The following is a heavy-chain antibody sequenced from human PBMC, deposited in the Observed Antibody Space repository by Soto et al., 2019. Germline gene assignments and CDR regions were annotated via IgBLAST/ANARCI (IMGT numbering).Heavy chain of an antibody. D-gene: IGHD5-18*01. J-gene: IGHJ3*02. Sequence: EVQLVESGGGLVQPGGSLRLSCAASGFTFSAYYMSWARQPPGKGLEWVANIKQDGSEKYYVDSVKGRFTISRDNAKSSLYLQMNSLRAEDTAVYYCARDGYSAGFDIWGQGTMVTVSS. V-gene: IGHV3-7*01. CDR1: GFTFSAYY. CDR3: ARDGYSAGFDI. CDR2: IKQDGSEK.